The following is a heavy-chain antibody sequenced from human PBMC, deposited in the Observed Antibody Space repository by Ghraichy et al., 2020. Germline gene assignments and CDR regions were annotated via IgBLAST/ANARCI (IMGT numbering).Heavy chain of an antibody. CDR1: GFTFSDHH. Sequence: LTCAASGFTFSDHHMAWVRQAPGKGLEWLGRTRNKANKYITEYAASVKGRFTISRDDSKNSVYLQMNSLKTEDTALYYCGRGGPIDYWGQGTLVTVSS. V-gene: IGHV3-72*01. J-gene: IGHJ4*02. CDR3: GRGGPIDY. CDR2: TRNKANKYIT.